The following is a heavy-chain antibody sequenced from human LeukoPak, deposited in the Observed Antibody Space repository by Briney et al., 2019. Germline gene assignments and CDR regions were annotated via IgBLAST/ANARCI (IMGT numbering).Heavy chain of an antibody. CDR3: ARAQLGYYYSFDY. D-gene: IGHD3-10*01. V-gene: IGHV4-59*01. CDR2: VYYTGST. CDR1: DGSISNYC. J-gene: IGHJ4*02. Sequence: SETLSLTCTVSDGSISNYCWSWIRQPPGKGLEWIGYVYYTGSTNYNPSLKSRVIISVDTSKNQFSLRLRSVTAADTAVYYCARAQLGYYYSFDYWGQGTLVTVSS.